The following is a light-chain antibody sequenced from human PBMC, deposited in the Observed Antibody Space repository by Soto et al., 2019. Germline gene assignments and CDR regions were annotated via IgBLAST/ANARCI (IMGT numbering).Light chain of an antibody. CDR2: LEGTGSY. V-gene: IGLV4-60*02. Sequence: QSVLTQSSSASASLGSSVKLTCTLSSGHSNYIITWPQQQPGKAPRYLMKLEGTGSYNKGSGVHHRFSGSSSGADRYLTNANLRVEDGADYCCESGDSNTRVFGGGTKLTVL. CDR3: ESGDSNTRV. CDR1: SGHSNYI. J-gene: IGLJ2*01.